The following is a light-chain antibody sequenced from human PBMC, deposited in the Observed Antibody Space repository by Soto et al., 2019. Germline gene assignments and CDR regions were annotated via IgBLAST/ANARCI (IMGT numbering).Light chain of an antibody. J-gene: IGKJ5*01. V-gene: IGKV3-20*01. Sequence: EIVLTQSPGTLSLSPGERATLSCRASQSVSSSYLAWYQQKPGQAPRLLIYGASSRATGIPDRFSGSGSGPNFPLNIRKLEPEHVAVSYCQQYGSSPLVTFGQGTRLEIK. CDR3: QQYGSSPLVT. CDR1: QSVSSSY. CDR2: GAS.